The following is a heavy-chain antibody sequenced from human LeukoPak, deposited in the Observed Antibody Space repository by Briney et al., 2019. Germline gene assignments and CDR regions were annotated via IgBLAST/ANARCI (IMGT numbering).Heavy chain of an antibody. CDR2: IYYHENT. CDR3: ARRAYSAAYWKHFDY. CDR1: GGSISSSSDY. V-gene: IGHV4-39*01. J-gene: IGHJ4*02. Sequence: SETLSLTCTVSGGSISSSSDYWGWIRQAPGKGLEWIGSIYYHENTYYNSSLKSRVTISVDTSKNQFSLKLNSVTAADTAVHFCARRAYSAAYWKHFDYWGQGTLVTVSS. D-gene: IGHD1-1*01.